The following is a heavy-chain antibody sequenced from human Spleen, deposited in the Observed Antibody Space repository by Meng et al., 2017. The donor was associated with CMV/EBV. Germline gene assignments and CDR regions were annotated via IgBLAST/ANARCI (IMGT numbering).Heavy chain of an antibody. Sequence: FGFSLRSHWMHGVRQAPGRGLVWVCLINPDGSETPYADSVKGRFTISRDNAKNTLYLQMNSLRAEDTAVYYCARGGVNGYYSDYWGLGTLVTVSS. D-gene: IGHD3-22*01. V-gene: IGHV3-74*01. CDR3: ARGGVNGYYSDY. J-gene: IGHJ4*02. CDR1: GFSLRSHW. CDR2: INPDGSET.